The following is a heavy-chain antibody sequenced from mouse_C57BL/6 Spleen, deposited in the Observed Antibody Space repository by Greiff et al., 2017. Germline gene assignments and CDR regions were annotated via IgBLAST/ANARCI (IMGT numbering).Heavy chain of an antibody. J-gene: IGHJ2*01. CDR2: IDPEDGET. CDR1: GFNIKDYY. CDR3: ARRDYYGSSPFDY. D-gene: IGHD1-1*01. Sequence: VQLKESGAELVKPGASVKLSCTASGFNIKDYYMHWVKQRTEQGLEWIGRIDPEDGETQYAPKFQGKATITADTSSNTAYLQRSSLTSEDTAVYYCARRDYYGSSPFDYWGQGTTLTVSA. V-gene: IGHV14-2*01.